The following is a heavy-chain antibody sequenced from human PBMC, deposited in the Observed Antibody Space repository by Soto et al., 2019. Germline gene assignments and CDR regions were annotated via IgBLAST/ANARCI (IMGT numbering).Heavy chain of an antibody. Sequence: ASVKVSCKASGYTFTSYAMHWVRQAPGQRLEWMGWINAGNGNTKYSQKFQGRVTITRDTSASTAYMELSSLRSEDTAVYYCANSIVVVRDDALDIWGQGTMVTVSS. D-gene: IGHD3-22*01. CDR3: ANSIVVVRDDALDI. V-gene: IGHV1-3*01. CDR1: GYTFTSYA. CDR2: INAGNGNT. J-gene: IGHJ3*02.